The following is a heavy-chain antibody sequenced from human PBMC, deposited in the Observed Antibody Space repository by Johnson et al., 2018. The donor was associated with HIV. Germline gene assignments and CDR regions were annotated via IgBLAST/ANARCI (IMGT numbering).Heavy chain of an antibody. J-gene: IGHJ3*02. CDR2: ISGSGGST. V-gene: IGHV3-23*04. D-gene: IGHD1-26*01. Sequence: VQLVESGGGLVQPGGSLRLSCAASGFTFSSYAMSWVRQAPGKGLEWVSTISGSGGSTSCADSVKGRFTISRDTSKNTLYLQMNSLRAEDTAVYYCAKVYSVGATSGAFDIWGQGTMVTVSS. CDR3: AKVYSVGATSGAFDI. CDR1: GFTFSSYA.